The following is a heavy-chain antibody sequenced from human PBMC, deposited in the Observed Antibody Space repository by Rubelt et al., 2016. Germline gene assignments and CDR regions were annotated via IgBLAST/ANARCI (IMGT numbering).Heavy chain of an antibody. J-gene: IGHJ4*02. CDR2: FDPEDGEK. CDR1: GYTLTELS. CDR3: ATRSLWFGEIDRYFDY. V-gene: IGHV1-24*01. Sequence: QVQLVQSGAEVKKPGASVKVSCKVSGYTLTELSMHWVRQAPGKGLEWMGGFDPEDGEKIYAQKFQGRVTMTEDTSTDTAYMELSSLGSEDTAVYYCATRSLWFGEIDRYFDYWGQGTLVTVSS. D-gene: IGHD3-10*01.